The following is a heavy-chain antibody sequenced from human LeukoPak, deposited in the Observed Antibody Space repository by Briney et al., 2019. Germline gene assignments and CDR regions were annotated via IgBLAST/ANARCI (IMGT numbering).Heavy chain of an antibody. D-gene: IGHD3-10*01. J-gene: IGHJ5*02. V-gene: IGHV4-38-2*02. CDR2: IYHSGST. CDR3: ARVGGGYNWFDP. CDR1: GYSISSGYY. Sequence: SETLSLTCTVSGYSISSGYYWGWIRQPPGKGLEWIGSIYHSGSTYYNPSLKSRVTISVDTSKNQFSLKLSSVTAADTAVYYCARVGGGYNWFDPWGQGTLVTVSS.